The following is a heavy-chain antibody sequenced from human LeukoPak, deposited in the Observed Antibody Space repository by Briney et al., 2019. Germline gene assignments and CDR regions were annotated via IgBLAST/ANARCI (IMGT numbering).Heavy chain of an antibody. CDR2: ISGSGGST. CDR1: GGSFSGYY. Sequence: SSETLSLTCAVYGGSFSGYYWSWVRQAPGKGLEWVSGISGSGGSTYYADSVKGRFTISRDNSKNTLYLQMNSLRAEDTAVYYCAKGPVGWSLYYFDYWGQGTLLTVSS. J-gene: IGHJ4*02. D-gene: IGHD1-26*01. CDR3: AKGPVGWSLYYFDY. V-gene: IGHV3-23*01.